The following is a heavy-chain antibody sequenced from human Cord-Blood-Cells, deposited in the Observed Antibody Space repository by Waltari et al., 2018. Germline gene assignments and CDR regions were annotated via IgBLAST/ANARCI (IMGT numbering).Heavy chain of an antibody. CDR3: ARRRTGDEGQIDY. V-gene: IGHV4-34*01. CDR2: INHSGST. Sequence: QVQLQQWGAGLLKPSETLSLTCAVYGGSFSGYYWSWLCQPPGKGLEWIGEINHSGSTNYNPSLKSRVTISVDTSKNQFSLKLSSVTAADTAVYYCARRRTGDEGQIDYWGQGTLVTVSS. D-gene: IGHD7-27*01. J-gene: IGHJ4*02. CDR1: GGSFSGYY.